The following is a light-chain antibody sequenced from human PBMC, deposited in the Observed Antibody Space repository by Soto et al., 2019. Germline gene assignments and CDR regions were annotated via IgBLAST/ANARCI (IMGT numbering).Light chain of an antibody. CDR3: QQYDTYPYS. Sequence: DIQMTQSPSTLSASAGDRVTISCRASQSIASWLAWYQQKAGKAPNLLIYDASSLESGVPSRFSGSGSGTEFTLTISSLQPDDYATYYCQQYDTYPYSFGQATKLEI. V-gene: IGKV1-5*01. CDR2: DAS. CDR1: QSIASW. J-gene: IGKJ2*01.